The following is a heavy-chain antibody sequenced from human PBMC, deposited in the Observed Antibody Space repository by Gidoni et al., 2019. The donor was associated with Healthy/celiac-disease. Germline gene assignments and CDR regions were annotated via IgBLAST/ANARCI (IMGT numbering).Heavy chain of an antibody. D-gene: IGHD2-15*01. J-gene: IGHJ6*02. V-gene: IGHV3-15*01. CDR3: TTDGYCSGGSCYYYYYGMDV. CDR2: IKSKTDGGTT. Sequence: EVQLVESGGGLVKPGGSLRLSCAASGFTFSNAWLRWVRQAPGKGLGWVGRIKSKTDGGTTDYAAPVKGRFTISRDDSKNTLYLQMNSLKTEDTAVYYCTTDGYCSGGSCYYYYYGMDVWGQGTTVTVSS. CDR1: GFTFSNAW.